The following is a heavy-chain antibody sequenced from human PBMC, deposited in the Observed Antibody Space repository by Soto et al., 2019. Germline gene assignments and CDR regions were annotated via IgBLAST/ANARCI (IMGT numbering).Heavy chain of an antibody. CDR1: GFTFTSSA. CDR3: AADIAVSGYYPGVAFAI. CDR2: IVVGRGNI. V-gene: IGHV1-58*01. D-gene: IGHD3-22*01. Sequence: QMQLVQSGPEVKKPGTSVKVSCKASGFTFTSSAVQWVRQARGQRLEWIGWIVVGRGNINYAQKFQERVTITRDMSTSKASMELSSMRSEDTAVYYCAADIAVSGYYPGVAFAIWGQGTMVTVSS. J-gene: IGHJ3*02.